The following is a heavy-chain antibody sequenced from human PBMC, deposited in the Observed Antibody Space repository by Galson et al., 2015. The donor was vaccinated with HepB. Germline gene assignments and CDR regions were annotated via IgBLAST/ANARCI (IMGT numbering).Heavy chain of an antibody. Sequence: SETLSLTCTVSGGSISSSSYYWGWIRQPPGKGLEWIGSIDYSGSTYYNPSLKSRVTVSVDTSKNQFSLKLSSATAADTAVYYCARDGTALLWFGESAWFDPWGREPWSPSPQ. CDR3: ARDGTALLWFGESAWFDP. V-gene: IGHV4-39*07. J-gene: IGHJ5*02. CDR1: GGSISSSSYY. CDR2: IDYSGST. D-gene: IGHD3-10*01.